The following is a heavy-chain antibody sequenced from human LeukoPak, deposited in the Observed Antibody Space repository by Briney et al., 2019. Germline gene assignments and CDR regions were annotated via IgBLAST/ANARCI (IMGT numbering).Heavy chain of an antibody. V-gene: IGHV3-21*01. CDR3: ARGGHWGIVVVPAAEDY. J-gene: IGHJ4*02. Sequence: KAGGSLRLSCAASGFTFSSYSMNWVRQAPGKGLEWVSSISSSSSYIYYADSVKGRFTISRDNAKNSLYLQMNSLRAEDTAVYYCARGGHWGIVVVPAAEDYWGQGTLVTVSS. CDR2: ISSSSSYI. D-gene: IGHD2-2*01. CDR1: GFTFSSYS.